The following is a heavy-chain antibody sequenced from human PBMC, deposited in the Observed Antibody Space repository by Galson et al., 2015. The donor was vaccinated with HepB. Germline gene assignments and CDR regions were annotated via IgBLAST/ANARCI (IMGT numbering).Heavy chain of an antibody. D-gene: IGHD6-13*01. CDR2: IYPGDSDT. Sequence: QSGAEVKKPGESLKISCKGSGYSFTSYWIGWVRQMPGKGLEWMGIIYPGDSDTRYSPSFQGQVTISADKSISTAYLPWSSLEASDTAMYYCARRAYSSSWFPKPFDYRGQGTLVTVAS. V-gene: IGHV5-51*01. J-gene: IGHJ4*02. CDR1: GYSFTSYW. CDR3: ARRAYSSSWFPKPFDY.